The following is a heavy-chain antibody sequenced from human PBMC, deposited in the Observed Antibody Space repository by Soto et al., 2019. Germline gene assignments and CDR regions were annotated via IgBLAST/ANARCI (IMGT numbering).Heavy chain of an antibody. CDR2: IYYSGST. Sequence: SETLSLTCTVSGASISTYYWSWIRQPPGKGLEWIGSIYYSGSTDYNPSLKSRVTISIDTSKNQFSLKLSSVTAADTAVYYCARDRGGRIELFDYCGQGALVTVSS. CDR3: ARDRGGRIELFDY. J-gene: IGHJ4*02. V-gene: IGHV4-59*01. CDR1: GASISTYY. D-gene: IGHD1-26*01.